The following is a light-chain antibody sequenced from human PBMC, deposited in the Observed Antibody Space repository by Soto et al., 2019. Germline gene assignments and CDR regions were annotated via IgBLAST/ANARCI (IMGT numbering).Light chain of an antibody. CDR1: QSISSW. CDR2: DAS. J-gene: IGKJ1*01. Sequence: DIQMTQSPSTLSASLVDRVTMTFRASQSISSWLAWYQQKPGKAPKLLIYDASSLESGVPSRFRGSGSGTEFTLTIRSLQPDDFPTYSSKQYNSYSWQFAQGTXVEIK. V-gene: IGKV1-5*01. CDR3: KQYNSYSWQ.